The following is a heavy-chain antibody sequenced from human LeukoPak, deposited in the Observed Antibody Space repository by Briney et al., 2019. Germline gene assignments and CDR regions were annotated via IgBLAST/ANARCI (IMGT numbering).Heavy chain of an antibody. CDR1: GFTFSSYW. D-gene: IGHD3-22*01. CDR3: AKESYYYDSSGYTL. V-gene: IGHV3-74*01. CDR2: INTDGSST. Sequence: GGSLRLSCAASGFTFSSYWMHWVRQAPGKGLVWVSRINTDGSSTSYADSVKGRFTISRDNAKNTLYLQMNSLRAEDTAVYYCAKESYYYDSSGYTLWGQGTLVTVSS. J-gene: IGHJ4*02.